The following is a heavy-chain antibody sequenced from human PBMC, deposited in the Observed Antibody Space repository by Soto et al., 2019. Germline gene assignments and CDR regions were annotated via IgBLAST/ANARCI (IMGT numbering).Heavy chain of an antibody. CDR3: AKRRRTLGYCSGGSCYLDYYYYMDV. CDR1: GFTFSSYA. Sequence: GGSLRLSCAASGFTFSSYAMSWVRQAPGKGLEWVSAISGSGGSTYYADSVKGRFTISRDNSKNTLYLQMNSLRAEDTAVYYCAKRRRTLGYCSGGSCYLDYYYYMDVWGKGTTVTVSS. D-gene: IGHD2-15*01. CDR2: ISGSGGST. J-gene: IGHJ6*03. V-gene: IGHV3-23*01.